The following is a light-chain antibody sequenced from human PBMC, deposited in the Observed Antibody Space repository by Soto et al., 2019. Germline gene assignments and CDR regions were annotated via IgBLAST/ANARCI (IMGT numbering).Light chain of an antibody. CDR2: GAS. CDR1: QSVSNDF. J-gene: IGKJ1*01. Sequence: EIVLTQSPGILSLSPGERATLSCRASQSVSNDFLAWYQQKPGQAPRLLIYGASTRATDVPDRFSGSGSGADFTLSISRLEPEDFAVYYCQQYGDSRWTFGQGTKVDIK. V-gene: IGKV3-20*01. CDR3: QQYGDSRWT.